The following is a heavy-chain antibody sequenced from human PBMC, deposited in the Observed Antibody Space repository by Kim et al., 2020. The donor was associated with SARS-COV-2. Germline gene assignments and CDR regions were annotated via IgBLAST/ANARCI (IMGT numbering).Heavy chain of an antibody. D-gene: IGHD3-10*01. V-gene: IGHV3-7*01. CDR2: IKQDGSEK. J-gene: IGHJ6*02. CDR3: ARGGVVRFGESPSQPKVYGMDV. CDR1: GFTFSSYW. Sequence: GGSLRLSCAASGFTFSSYWMSWVRQAPGKGLEWVANIKQDGSEKYYVDSVKGRFTISRDNAKNSLYLQMNSLRAEDTAVYYCARGGVVRFGESPSQPKVYGMDVWGQGTTVTVSS.